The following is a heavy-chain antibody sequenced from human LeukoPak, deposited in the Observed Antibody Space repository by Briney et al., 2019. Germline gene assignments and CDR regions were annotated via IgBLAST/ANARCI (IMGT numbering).Heavy chain of an antibody. CDR1: GFPFSNYW. J-gene: IGHJ4*02. CDR2: IKQAGSEK. Sequence: GGSLRLSCAASGFPFSNYWMSWVRQAPGKGLEWVANIKQAGSEKNYVDSVKGRFTISRDNAENSLYLQMNSLRAEDTAVYYCARSLVVPAANVGEVGFDYWGQGTLVTVSS. D-gene: IGHD2-2*01. CDR3: ARSLVVPAANVGEVGFDY. V-gene: IGHV3-7*01.